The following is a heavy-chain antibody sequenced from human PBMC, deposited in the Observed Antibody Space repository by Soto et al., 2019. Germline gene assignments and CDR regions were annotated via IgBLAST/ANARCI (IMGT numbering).Heavy chain of an antibody. Sequence: QVQLVQSGAEVKKPGASVKVSCKASGYTFTSYDINWVRQATGQGLEWMGWMNPNSGNTGYAQKFQGRXNMXTXISISTAYMGLSSLRSEDTAVYYCARGHGPFYGLDYWGQGTLVTVSS. CDR3: ARGHGPFYGLDY. J-gene: IGHJ4*02. V-gene: IGHV1-8*01. CDR2: MNPNSGNT. D-gene: IGHD3-10*01. CDR1: GYTFTSYD.